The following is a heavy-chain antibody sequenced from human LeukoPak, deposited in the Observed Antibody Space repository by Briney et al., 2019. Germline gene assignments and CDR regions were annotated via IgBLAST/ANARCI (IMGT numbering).Heavy chain of an antibody. D-gene: IGHD3/OR15-3a*01. J-gene: IGHJ4*02. CDR1: GFTFSNAW. CDR3: TAGTGRSDFDY. CDR2: IKRKGDDGTI. V-gene: IGHV3-15*01. Sequence: GVSRRLSCAASGFTFSNAWMSWVRQAPGRGLEWVGRIKRKGDDGTIDYAAPVKGRLSISRDDSKNTLYLQMNSLKSEDTAVYYCTAGTGRSDFDYWGQGTLVTVSS.